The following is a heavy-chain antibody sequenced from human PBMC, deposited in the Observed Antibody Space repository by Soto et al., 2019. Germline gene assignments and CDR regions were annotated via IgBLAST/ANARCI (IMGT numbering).Heavy chain of an antibody. Sequence: QVQLVQSGAEVKKPGSSVKVSCKASGGTFSSYTISWVRQAPGQGLEWMGRLIPILGIANSAQKFQGRVTITADKSPSTAYMELSSLRSEDTGVYYCAREVGTPGDYWGKGTLVTVSS. CDR3: AREVGTPGDY. CDR1: GGTFSSYT. J-gene: IGHJ4*02. CDR2: LIPILGIA. V-gene: IGHV1-69*08. D-gene: IGHD2-15*01.